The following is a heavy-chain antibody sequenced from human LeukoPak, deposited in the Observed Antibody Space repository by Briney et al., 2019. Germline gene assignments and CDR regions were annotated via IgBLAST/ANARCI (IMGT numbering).Heavy chain of an antibody. CDR1: GFTFSSYA. D-gene: IGHD3-22*01. CDR2: ISGSGGRT. Sequence: PGGSLRLSCAASGFTFSSYAMSWVRQAPGKGREWLSAISGSGGRTYYAASVKGRFTISRDNSKNTLYLQMNSLRAEDTAVYCCARVYYYDSSGYYSDWGQGTLVTVSS. V-gene: IGHV3-23*01. CDR3: ARVYYYDSSGYYSD. J-gene: IGHJ4*02.